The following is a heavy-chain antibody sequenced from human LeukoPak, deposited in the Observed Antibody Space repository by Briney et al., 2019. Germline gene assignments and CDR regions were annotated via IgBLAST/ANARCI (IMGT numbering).Heavy chain of an antibody. CDR2: IYHSGST. J-gene: IGHJ4*02. D-gene: IGHD5-18*01. V-gene: IGHV4-38-2*02. CDR1: GGSISSYY. CDR3: AREDVTDTAMAY. Sequence: PSETLSLTCTVSGGSISSYYWSWIRQPPGKGLEWIGSIYHSGSTYYNPSLKSRVTISVDTSKNQFSLKLSSVTAADTAVYYCAREDVTDTAMAYWGQGTLVTVSS.